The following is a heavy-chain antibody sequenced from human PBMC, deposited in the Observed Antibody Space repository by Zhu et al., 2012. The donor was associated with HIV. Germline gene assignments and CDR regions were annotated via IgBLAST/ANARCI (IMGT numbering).Heavy chain of an antibody. V-gene: IGHV4-4*09. D-gene: IGHD5-18*01. CDR1: GGSISSYC. CDR2: IYTSGST. Sequence: QVQLQESGPGLVKPSETLSLACTVSGGSISSYCWSWIRQPPGKGLEWIGYIYTSGSTNYNPSLKSRVTISVDTSKNQFSLKLSSVTAADTAVYYCARVRRGYSYGYEGGLFDYWGQGTLVTVSS. J-gene: IGHJ4*02. CDR3: ARVRRGYSYGYEGGLFDY.